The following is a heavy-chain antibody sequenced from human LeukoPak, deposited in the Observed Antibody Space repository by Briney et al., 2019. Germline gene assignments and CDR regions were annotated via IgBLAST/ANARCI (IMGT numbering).Heavy chain of an antibody. Sequence: GGSLRLSCAASGFTFSDYWMDWVRQTPGEGLEWVANIKPDGSEIYYVDSVKGRFTISRDNAKNSLYLQMNSLRAEDTAVYYCARGSGSFSGGFDYWGQGTLVTVSS. CDR1: GFTFSDYW. CDR2: IKPDGSEI. V-gene: IGHV3-7*02. J-gene: IGHJ4*02. CDR3: ARGSGSFSGGFDY. D-gene: IGHD1-26*01.